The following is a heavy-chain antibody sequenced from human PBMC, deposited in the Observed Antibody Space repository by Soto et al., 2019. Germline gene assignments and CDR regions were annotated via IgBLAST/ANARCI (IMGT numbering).Heavy chain of an antibody. V-gene: IGHV1-69*02. D-gene: IGHD5-12*01. CDR2: IIPILGIA. CDR3: ASHIVATIGDY. J-gene: IGHJ4*02. Sequence: QVQLVQSGAEVKKPGSSVKVSCKASGSTFSSYTISWVRQAPGQGLEWMGRIIPILGIANYAQKFQGRVTITADKSTSTAYMELSSLRSEDSAVYYWASHIVATIGDYWGQGTLVTVSS. CDR1: GSTFSSYT.